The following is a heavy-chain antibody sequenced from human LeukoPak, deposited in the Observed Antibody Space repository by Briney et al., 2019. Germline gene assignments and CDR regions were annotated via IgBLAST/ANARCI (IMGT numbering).Heavy chain of an antibody. V-gene: IGHV4-30-4*01. D-gene: IGHD2-15*01. J-gene: IGHJ6*02. Sequence: SETLSLTCTVSGVSISSGDYYWSWIRQPPGKGLEWIGYIYYSGSTYYNPSLKSRVTISVDTSKNQFSLKLSSVTAADTAVYYCARDRPTGWYYGMDVWGQGTTVTVSS. CDR2: IYYSGST. CDR3: ARDRPTGWYYGMDV. CDR1: GVSISSGDYY.